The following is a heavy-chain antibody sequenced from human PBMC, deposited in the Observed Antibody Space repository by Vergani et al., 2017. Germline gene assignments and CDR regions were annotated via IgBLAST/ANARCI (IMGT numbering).Heavy chain of an antibody. V-gene: IGHV3-23*01. D-gene: IGHD3-10*01. CDR2: ISGNGGST. Sequence: EVQVLESGGDVVQPGGSLRLSCAATGFTSSNFAMAWVRQAPGKGLEWVSEISGNGGSTFYAASVKGRFTISRDNAKSSLYLQMNSLRAEDTGVYYCARDRYYLGSGSYPYFYYYGLDVWGQGTAVTVSS. J-gene: IGHJ6*02. CDR3: ARDRYYLGSGSYPYFYYYGLDV. CDR1: GFTSSNFA.